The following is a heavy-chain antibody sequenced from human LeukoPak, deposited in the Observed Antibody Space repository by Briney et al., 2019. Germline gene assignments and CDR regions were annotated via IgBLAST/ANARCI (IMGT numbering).Heavy chain of an antibody. J-gene: IGHJ6*02. CDR2: ISYDGSNK. CDR1: GFTFSSYG. V-gene: IGHV3-30*18. D-gene: IGHD3-9*01. Sequence: GGSLRLSCAASGFTFSSYGMHWVRQAPGKGLEWVAVISYDGSNKYYADSVKGRFTISRDNSKNTLYLQMNSLRAEDTAVYYCAKDAAYDILTVYGMDVWGQGTTVTVS. CDR3: AKDAAYDILTVYGMDV.